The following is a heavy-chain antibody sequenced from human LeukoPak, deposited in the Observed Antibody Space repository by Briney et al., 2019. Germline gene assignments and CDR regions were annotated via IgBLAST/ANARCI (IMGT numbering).Heavy chain of an antibody. CDR3: ARVEMATGVASDI. J-gene: IGHJ3*02. Sequence: PSQTLSLTCTVSGGSISSGGYYWGWIRQPPGKGLEWIGYIYHSGSTYYNPSLKSRVTISVDRSKNQFSLKLSSVTAADTAVYYCARVEMATGVASDIWGQGTMVTVSS. V-gene: IGHV4-30-2*01. CDR1: GGSISSGGYY. CDR2: IYHSGST. D-gene: IGHD5-24*01.